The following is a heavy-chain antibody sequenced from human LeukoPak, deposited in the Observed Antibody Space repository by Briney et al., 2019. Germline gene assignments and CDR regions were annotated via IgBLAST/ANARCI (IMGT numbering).Heavy chain of an antibody. Sequence: PGGSLRLSCAASGFTFSDYYMSWIRQAPGKGLEWVSYISSSGSTIYYADSVKGRFTISRDNAKNSLYLQMNSLRAEDTALYYCAKDIDGSGWYYFDYWGQGTLVTVSS. CDR2: ISSSGSTI. J-gene: IGHJ4*02. D-gene: IGHD6-19*01. CDR3: AKDIDGSGWYYFDY. CDR1: GFTFSDYY. V-gene: IGHV3-11*01.